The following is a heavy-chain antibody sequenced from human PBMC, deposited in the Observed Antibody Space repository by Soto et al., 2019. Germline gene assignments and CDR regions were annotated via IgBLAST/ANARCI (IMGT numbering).Heavy chain of an antibody. V-gene: IGHV4-34*01. CDR2: INHSGST. J-gene: IGHJ6*02. D-gene: IGHD3-10*01. Sequence: SETLSLTCAVYGGSFSGYYWSWIRQPPGKGLEWIGEINHSGSTNYNPSLKSRVTITVDTSKNQFSLKLSSVTAADTAVYYCARAGVTVRGVITYYYYGMDVWGQGTTVTVSS. CDR1: GGSFSGYY. CDR3: ARAGVTVRGVITYYYYGMDV.